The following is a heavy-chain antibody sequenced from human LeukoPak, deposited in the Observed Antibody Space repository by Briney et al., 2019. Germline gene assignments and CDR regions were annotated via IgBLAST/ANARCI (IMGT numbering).Heavy chain of an antibody. D-gene: IGHD2-2*01. CDR1: GFTFSSYA. CDR3: AKVPEYYYYMDV. Sequence: GGSLRLSCAASGFTFSSYAMHWVRQAPGKGLEWVAVISYDGSNKYYADSVKGRFTISRDNSKNTLYLQMNSLRAEDTAVYYCAKVPEYYYYMDVWGKGTTVTVSS. J-gene: IGHJ6*03. CDR2: ISYDGSNK. V-gene: IGHV3-30-3*01.